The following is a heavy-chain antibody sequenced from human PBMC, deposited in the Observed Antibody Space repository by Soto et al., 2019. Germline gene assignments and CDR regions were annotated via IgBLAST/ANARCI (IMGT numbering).Heavy chain of an antibody. CDR1: GDSVSSTSAG. J-gene: IGHJ4*01. CDR2: TYYRSQWYY. CDR3: ARGAQYIGRIFDY. D-gene: IGHD1-26*01. V-gene: IGHV6-1*01. Sequence: LSLTGAITGDSVSSTSAGWSWVRQSPSRGLEWLGRTYYRSQWYYEYAVSVRGRIIINPDTSKNQYSLRLNSVTPEDTAVYFCARGAQYIGRIFDYWGQGTLVTVSS.